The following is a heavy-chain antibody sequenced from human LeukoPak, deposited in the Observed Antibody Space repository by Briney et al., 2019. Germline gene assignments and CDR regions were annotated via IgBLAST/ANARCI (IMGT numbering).Heavy chain of an antibody. CDR3: ARMTSRQKPGFDY. CDR1: GGTFSSYA. J-gene: IGHJ4*02. V-gene: IGHV1-69*05. Sequence: SVKVSCKASGGTFSSYAISWVRQAPGHGLEWMGGIIPIFGTANYAQKFQGRVTITTDESTSTAYMELSSLRSEDTAVYYCARMTSRQKPGFDYWGQGTLVTVSS. D-gene: IGHD1-14*01. CDR2: IIPIFGTA.